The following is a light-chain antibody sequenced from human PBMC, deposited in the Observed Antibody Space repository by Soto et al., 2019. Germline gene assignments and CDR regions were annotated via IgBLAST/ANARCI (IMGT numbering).Light chain of an antibody. CDR1: QSISNY. Sequence: DIPMTQSPSSLSASVGDRVTITCRASQSISNYLNWYQQKPGKAPKLLISAASSLQSGVPTRFSGSGSGTDFTLTINSLQPEDFATYYCHQTYSIRDTFGQGTRLEI. V-gene: IGKV1-39*01. CDR3: HQTYSIRDT. J-gene: IGKJ5*01. CDR2: AAS.